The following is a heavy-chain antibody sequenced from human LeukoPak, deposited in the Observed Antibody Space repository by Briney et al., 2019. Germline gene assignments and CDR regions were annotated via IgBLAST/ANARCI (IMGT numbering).Heavy chain of an antibody. Sequence: SETLSLTCTVSGSSISSSSYYWGWIRQPPGKGLEWIGSIYYSGSTYYNPSLKSRVTISVDTSKNQFSLKLSSVTAADTAVYYCAYSSGFLRWFDPWGQGTLVTVSS. D-gene: IGHD6-19*01. J-gene: IGHJ5*02. CDR2: IYYSGST. CDR3: AYSSGFLRWFDP. CDR1: GSSISSSSYY. V-gene: IGHV4-39*01.